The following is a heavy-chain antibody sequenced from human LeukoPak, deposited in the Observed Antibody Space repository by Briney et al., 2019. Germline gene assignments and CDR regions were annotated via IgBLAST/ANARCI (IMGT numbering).Heavy chain of an antibody. D-gene: IGHD3-3*01. Sequence: ASVKVSCKASGYTFTSYDINWVRQATGQGLEWMGWMNPNSGNTGYAQKFQGRVTITRNTSISTAYMELGSLRSEDTAVYYCARGGHDFWSGYPFDYWGQGTLVTVSS. CDR2: MNPNSGNT. V-gene: IGHV1-8*03. CDR3: ARGGHDFWSGYPFDY. CDR1: GYTFTSYD. J-gene: IGHJ4*02.